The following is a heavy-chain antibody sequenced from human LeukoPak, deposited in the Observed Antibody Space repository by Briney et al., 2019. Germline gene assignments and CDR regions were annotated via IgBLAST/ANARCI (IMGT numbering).Heavy chain of an antibody. Sequence: SVKVSCKASGGTFSTYAISWVRQAPGQGLEWMGRIIPILDIANYAQKFQGRVTIIADKSTSTAYMELSSLRSDDTAVYYCARVVSWLNPFDYWGQGTLVTVSS. D-gene: IGHD6-13*01. CDR2: IIPILDIA. CDR1: GGTFSTYA. J-gene: IGHJ4*02. V-gene: IGHV1-69*04. CDR3: ARVVSWLNPFDY.